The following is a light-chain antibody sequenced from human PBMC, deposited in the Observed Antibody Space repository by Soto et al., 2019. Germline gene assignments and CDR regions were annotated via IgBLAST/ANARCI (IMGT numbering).Light chain of an antibody. CDR2: GTS. CDR3: QQYGSSPRT. Sequence: EIVLTQSPATLSLSPGERATLSCRASQSVSSYLAWYQQKPGQPPRLLISGTSNRATGIPDRFSGSGSGRDFTLTISRLEPEDFAVYYCQQYGSSPRTFGQGSKVDIK. J-gene: IGKJ1*01. CDR1: QSVSSY. V-gene: IGKV3-20*01.